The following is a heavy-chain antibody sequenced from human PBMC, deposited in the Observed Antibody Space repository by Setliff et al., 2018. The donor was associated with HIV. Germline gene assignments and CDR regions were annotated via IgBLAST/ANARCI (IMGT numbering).Heavy chain of an antibody. CDR1: GYNFTGYH. CDR2: DNPDNVVL. CDR3: ARPLPIGGYCSSTSCQGAFDF. D-gene: IGHD2-2*01. J-gene: IGHJ3*01. V-gene: IGHV1-2*02. Sequence: GASVKVSCKASGYNFTGYHIHWVRQAPGQGLEWMGWDNPDNVVLKSAQKFQGRVTMTTDTSTNTAYMELRSLRSDDTAVYYCARPLPIGGYCSSTSCQGAFDFWGQGTMVTVSS.